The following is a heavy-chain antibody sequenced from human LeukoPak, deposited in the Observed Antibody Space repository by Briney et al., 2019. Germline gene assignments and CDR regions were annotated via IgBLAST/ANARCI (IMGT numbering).Heavy chain of an antibody. D-gene: IGHD6-19*01. CDR3: ARAGYSSGWYPPSAFDY. Sequence: GGSLRLSCAASGFTFSSHGMHWVRQAPGKGLEWVAFIRYDGSNKYYADSVKGRFTISRDNAKNSLYLQMNSLRAEDTAVYYCARAGYSSGWYPPSAFDYWGQGTLVTVSS. CDR1: GFTFSSHG. V-gene: IGHV3-30*02. CDR2: IRYDGSNK. J-gene: IGHJ4*02.